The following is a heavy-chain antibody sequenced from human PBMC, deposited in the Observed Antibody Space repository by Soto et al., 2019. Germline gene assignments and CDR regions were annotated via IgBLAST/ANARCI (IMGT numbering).Heavy chain of an antibody. D-gene: IGHD3-10*01. CDR3: ARVPYGSGSYLYGMDV. CDR1: GFTFTSSA. CDR2: IVVGSGNT. Sequence: GASVKVSCKASGFTFTSSAMQWVRQARGQRLEWIGWIVVGSGNTNYAQKLQERVTITRDMSTSTAYMELSRLRSDDTAVYYCARVPYGSGSYLYGMDVWGQGTTVTVSS. J-gene: IGHJ6*02. V-gene: IGHV1-58*02.